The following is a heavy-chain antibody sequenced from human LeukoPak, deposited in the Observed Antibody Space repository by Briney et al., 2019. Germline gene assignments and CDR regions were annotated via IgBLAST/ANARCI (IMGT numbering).Heavy chain of an antibody. CDR1: GFTLSGYS. CDR3: ARDRLRTWYLDL. Sequence: PGGSLRLSCAASGFTLSGYSLNWVRQAPGKGLEWISYVSGSGGTIYYADSVMGRFTISRDNAKNSLYLQVNSLRAEDTAVYYCARDRLRTWYLDLWGRGTLVTVSS. V-gene: IGHV3-48*01. CDR2: VSGSGGTI. D-gene: IGHD2-8*01. J-gene: IGHJ2*01.